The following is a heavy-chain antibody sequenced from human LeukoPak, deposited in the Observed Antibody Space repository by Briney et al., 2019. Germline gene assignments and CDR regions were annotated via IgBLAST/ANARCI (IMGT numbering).Heavy chain of an antibody. V-gene: IGHV1-2*02. CDR2: INPNSGGT. J-gene: IGHJ4*02. CDR1: GFTFSSYA. CDR3: ARNIAVAAHFDY. D-gene: IGHD6-19*01. Sequence: PGRSLRLSCAASGFTFSSYAMHWVRQAPGQGLEWMGWINPNSGGTNYAQKFQGRVTMTRDTSISTAYMELSRLRSDDTAVYYCARNIAVAAHFDYWGQGTLVTVSS.